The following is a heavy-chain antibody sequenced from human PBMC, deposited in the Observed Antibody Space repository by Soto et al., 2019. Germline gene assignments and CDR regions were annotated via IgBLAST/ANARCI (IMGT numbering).Heavy chain of an antibody. CDR1: GDTISTGGYS. V-gene: IGHV4-30-2*03. D-gene: IGHD3-10*01. CDR2: TYYSGST. J-gene: IGHJ5*02. CDR3: ARHGSGSYYNNWFDP. Sequence: TLSLTCAFSGDTISTGGYSWAWIRQPPGKALEWIGHTYYSGSTNYNPSLKSRVTISVDTSKNQLSLKLSSVTAADTAVYYSARHGSGSYYNNWFDPWGQGTLVTVSS.